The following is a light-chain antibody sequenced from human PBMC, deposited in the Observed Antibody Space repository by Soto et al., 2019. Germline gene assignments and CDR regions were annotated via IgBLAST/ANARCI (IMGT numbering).Light chain of an antibody. CDR2: GAS. J-gene: IGKJ5*01. CDR3: HQYGSSPFS. Sequence: EIVLTQFPGSLSLSPGEGATLSCRASQSVSGTYLAWFRQKPGQAPRLIIFGASTRATGIPDRFSGSGSGTDFTLTISRLETEDFAVYYCHQYGSSPFSFGQGTRLEI. CDR1: QSVSGTY. V-gene: IGKV3-20*01.